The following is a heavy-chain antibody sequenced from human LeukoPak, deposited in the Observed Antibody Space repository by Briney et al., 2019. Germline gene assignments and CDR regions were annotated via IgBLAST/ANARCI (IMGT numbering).Heavy chain of an antibody. CDR2: ISYDGSNK. CDR1: GFTFSSYA. CDR3: ARDLRDTVVAARGDYYYYGMDV. Sequence: PGGSLRLSCAASGFTFSSYAMHWVRQAPGKGLEWVAVISYDGSNKYYADSVKGRFTISRDNSKNTLYLQMNSLRAEDTAVYYCARDLRDTVVAARGDYYYYGMDVWGQGTTVTVSS. V-gene: IGHV3-30-3*01. J-gene: IGHJ6*02. D-gene: IGHD2-15*01.